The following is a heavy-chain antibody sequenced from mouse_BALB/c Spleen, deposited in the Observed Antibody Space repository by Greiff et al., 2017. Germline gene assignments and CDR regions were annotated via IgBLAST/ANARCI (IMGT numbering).Heavy chain of an antibody. V-gene: IGHV14-3*02. J-gene: IGHJ2*01. CDR2: IDPANGNT. CDR3: AKGSYFDY. D-gene: IGHD1-1*01. CDR1: GFNIKDTY. Sequence: VQLQQSGAELVKPGASVKLSCTASGFNIKDTYMHWVKQRPEQGLEWIGRIDPANGNTKYDPKFQGKATITADTSTNTAYLQLSSLTSEDTAVYYCAKGSYFDYWGQGTTLTVSS.